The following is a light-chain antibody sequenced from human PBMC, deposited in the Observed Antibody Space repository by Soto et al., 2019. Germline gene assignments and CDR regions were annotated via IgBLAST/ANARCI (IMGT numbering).Light chain of an antibody. CDR3: QQRSDWPPIT. CDR2: DAS. V-gene: IGKV3-11*01. J-gene: IGKJ5*01. CDR1: QSVGSY. Sequence: EIVLTQSPATLSLSPGERATLSCRASQSVGSYLVWYQQKPGQAPRLLIYDASSRATGIPARFSGSGSGTDFTLIISSLESEDFAVYYCQQRSDWPPITFGQGTRLEIK.